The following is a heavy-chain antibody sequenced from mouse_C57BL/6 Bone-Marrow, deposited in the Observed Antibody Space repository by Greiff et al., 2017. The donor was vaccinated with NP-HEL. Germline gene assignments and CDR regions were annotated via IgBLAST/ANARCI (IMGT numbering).Heavy chain of an antibody. CDR2: INPYNGGT. V-gene: IGHV1-19*01. CDR1: GYTFTDYY. CDR3: ARWGFYWYFDV. J-gene: IGHJ1*03. Sequence: VQLQQSGPVLVKPGASVKMSCKASGYTFTDYYMNWVKQSHGKSLEWIGVINPYNGGTSYNQKFKGKATLTVDKSSSTAYMELNSLTSEDSAVYYCARWGFYWYFDVWGTGTTVTFSS.